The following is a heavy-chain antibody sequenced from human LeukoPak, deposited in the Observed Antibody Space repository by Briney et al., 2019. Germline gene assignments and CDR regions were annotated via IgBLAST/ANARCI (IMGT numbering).Heavy chain of an antibody. Sequence: GGSLRLSCAASGFTFSSYWMIWVRQAPRKGRVYVSHMNTYGRTINYVDSVKGRFTISRDNAKNTLYLQMDSPRAEDTAVYYCGRDNIGSIDYWGQGTLVTVSS. V-gene: IGHV3-74*01. CDR1: GFTFSSYW. J-gene: IGHJ4*02. CDR3: GRDNIGSIDY. CDR2: MNTYGRTI. D-gene: IGHD3-10*01.